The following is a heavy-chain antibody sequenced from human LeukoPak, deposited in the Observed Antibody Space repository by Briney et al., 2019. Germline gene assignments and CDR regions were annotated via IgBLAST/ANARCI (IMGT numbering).Heavy chain of an antibody. Sequence: GASVKVSCKASGGTFSSYAISWVRQAPGQGLEWMGRIIPILGIANYAQKFQGRVTITADKSTSTAYMELSSLRSEDTAVYYCARGDCSGGSCYQNFDYWGQGTLVTVSS. J-gene: IGHJ4*02. V-gene: IGHV1-69*04. CDR2: IIPILGIA. CDR3: ARGDCSGGSCYQNFDY. CDR1: GGTFSSYA. D-gene: IGHD2-15*01.